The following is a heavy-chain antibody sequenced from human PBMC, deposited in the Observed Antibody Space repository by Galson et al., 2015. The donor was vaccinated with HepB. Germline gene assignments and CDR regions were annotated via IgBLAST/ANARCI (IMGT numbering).Heavy chain of an antibody. CDR3: TKDPSDSTSWYYFDY. V-gene: IGHV3-23*01. D-gene: IGHD6-13*01. CDR2: ISANGDTT. CDR1: GFTFNNYA. J-gene: IGHJ4*02. Sequence: SLRLSCAASGFTFNNYAMNWVRQAPGKGLEWVSAISANGDTTYYADSVKGRFTISRDNSKSLLYLQMNSLRAEDPAVYYCTKDPSDSTSWYYFDYWGQGTLVPVSS.